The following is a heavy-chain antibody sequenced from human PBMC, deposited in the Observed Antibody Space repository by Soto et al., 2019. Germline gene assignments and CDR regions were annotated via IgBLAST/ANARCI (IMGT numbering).Heavy chain of an antibody. D-gene: IGHD6-6*01. CDR2: ISSSSSTI. Sequence: GGSLRLSCAASGFTLSSYSMNWVRQAPGKGLEWVSYISSSSSTIYYADSVKGRFTISRDNAKNSLYLQMNSLRAEDTAVYYCARDLRVYSSSSGYWGQGTLVTVSS. CDR1: GFTLSSYS. J-gene: IGHJ4*02. V-gene: IGHV3-48*04. CDR3: ARDLRVYSSSSGY.